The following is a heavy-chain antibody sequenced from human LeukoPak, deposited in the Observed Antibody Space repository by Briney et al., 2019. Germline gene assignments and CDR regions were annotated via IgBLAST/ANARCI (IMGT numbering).Heavy chain of an antibody. Sequence: GGSLRLSCAASGFTFSSYWMHWVRQAPGKGLVWVSRIKNDGSSTNYADSVEGRFTISRDNAKNTLYLQMNSLRAEDTAVYYCARGRRTTVTTDWYFDLWGRGTLVTVSS. CDR1: GFTFSSYW. V-gene: IGHV3-74*01. CDR3: ARGRRTTVTTDWYFDL. J-gene: IGHJ2*01. CDR2: IKNDGSST. D-gene: IGHD4-17*01.